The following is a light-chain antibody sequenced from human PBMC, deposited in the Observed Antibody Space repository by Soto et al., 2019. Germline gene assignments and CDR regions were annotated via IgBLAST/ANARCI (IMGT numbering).Light chain of an antibody. CDR1: QSVSSSY. Sequence: EIVLTQSPGTLSLSPGERATLSCRSSQSVSSSYLSWYQQKPGQAPSLLIYDVSSRATGIPDRFSGSGSGKDFTLTISRLEPEDFAVYYCQQYGSSPTFGQGTKVEIK. V-gene: IGKV3-20*01. CDR2: DVS. CDR3: QQYGSSPT. J-gene: IGKJ1*01.